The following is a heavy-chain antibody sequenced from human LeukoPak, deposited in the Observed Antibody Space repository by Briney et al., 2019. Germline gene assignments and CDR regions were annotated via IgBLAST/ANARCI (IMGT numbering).Heavy chain of an antibody. CDR2: IYYSGST. CDR1: GGSISSYY. V-gene: IGHV4-59*01. Sequence: SETLSLTCTVSGGSISSYYWSWIRQPPGKGLEWIGYIYYSGSTNYNPSLKSRVTISVDTSKNQFSLKLSSVTAADTAVYYCARGDYYYDSRRDAFDIWGQGTMVTVSS. CDR3: ARGDYYYDSRRDAFDI. J-gene: IGHJ3*02. D-gene: IGHD3-22*01.